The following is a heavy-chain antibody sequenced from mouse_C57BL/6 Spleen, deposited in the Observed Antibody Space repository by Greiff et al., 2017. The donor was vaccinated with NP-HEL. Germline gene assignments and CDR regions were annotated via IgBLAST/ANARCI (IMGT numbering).Heavy chain of an antibody. D-gene: IGHD1-1*01. Sequence: VQLQQSGPELVKPGASVKISCKASGYALSSSWMNWVKQRPGKGLEWIGRIYPGDGDTNYNGKFKGKATLTADKSSSTAYMQLSSLTSEDSAVYFCARGSSHFDYWGQGTTLTVSS. V-gene: IGHV1-82*01. J-gene: IGHJ2*01. CDR2: IYPGDGDT. CDR3: ARGSSHFDY. CDR1: GYALSSSW.